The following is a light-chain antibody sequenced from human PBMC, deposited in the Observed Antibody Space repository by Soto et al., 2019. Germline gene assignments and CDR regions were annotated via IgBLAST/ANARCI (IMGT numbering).Light chain of an antibody. CDR1: QTISSP. CDR2: ATS. CDR3: QHNYGTPA. V-gene: IGKV1-39*01. J-gene: IGKJ5*01. Sequence: DIQMTQSPSSLSASVGDTVIITCRASQTISSPLSWYQQQPGQVPELLIYATSRLQSGVPSRFSGSRSGTDFILTISRLQPEDFATYYCQHNYGTPAFGQGTRLEIK.